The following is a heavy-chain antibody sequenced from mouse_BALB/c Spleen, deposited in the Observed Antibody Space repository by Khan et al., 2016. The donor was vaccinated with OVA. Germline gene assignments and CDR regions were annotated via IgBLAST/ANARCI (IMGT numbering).Heavy chain of an antibody. J-gene: IGHJ4*01. CDR2: IWSDGST. V-gene: IGHV2-6-1*01. Sequence: VQLVESGPGLVAPSQSLSITCTISGFSLTNYGVHWVRQPPGKGLEWLVVIWSDGSTTYNSALKSRLTVTQDNSKSPVFLEMNSLQTDDTAMYFCARQPYYHYNIMDYWGQGTSVTVSS. CDR1: GFSLTNYG. CDR3: ARQPYYHYNIMDY. D-gene: IGHD2-10*01.